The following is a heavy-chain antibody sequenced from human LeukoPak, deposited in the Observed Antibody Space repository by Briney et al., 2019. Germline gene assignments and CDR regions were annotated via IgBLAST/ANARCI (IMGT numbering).Heavy chain of an antibody. V-gene: IGHV7-4-1*02. CDR2: INTNTGNP. D-gene: IGHD6-13*01. CDR3: ARQGAAGKYYYYYMDV. J-gene: IGHJ6*03. CDR1: GYTFTTYA. Sequence: ASVKVSYKASGYTFTTYAMNWVRQAPGQGLECMGWINTNTGNPTYTQGFAGRFVFSLDTSVSTAYLQISSLKASDTAIYYCARQGAAGKYYYYYMDVWGKGTTVTVSS.